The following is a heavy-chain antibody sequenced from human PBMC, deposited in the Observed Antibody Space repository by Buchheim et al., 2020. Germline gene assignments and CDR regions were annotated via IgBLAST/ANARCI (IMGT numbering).Heavy chain of an antibody. J-gene: IGHJ4*02. CDR1: GYTFTTYA. Sequence: QVQLVQSGAEVKKPGASVKVSCKASGYTFTTYAMHWVRQAPGQRLEWMGWINAGNGNTKYSQKFQGRVTITRDTSASTAYMELSRLRSEDTAVYYCARVSGYSSGGINFDYWGQGTL. CDR3: ARVSGYSSGGINFDY. V-gene: IGHV1-3*01. D-gene: IGHD6-19*01. CDR2: INAGNGNT.